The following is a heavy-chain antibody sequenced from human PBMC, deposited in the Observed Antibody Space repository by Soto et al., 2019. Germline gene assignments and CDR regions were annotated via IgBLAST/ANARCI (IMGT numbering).Heavy chain of an antibody. CDR3: ARGYCSGGSCLDY. D-gene: IGHD2-15*01. V-gene: IGHV1-8*01. J-gene: IGHJ4*02. CDR1: GYTFTSYD. Sequence: GASVKVSFKASGYTFTSYDINWLRQATGQGLEWMGWMNPNSGNTGYAQKFQGRVTMTRNTSISTAYMELSSLRSEDTAVYYCARGYCSGGSCLDYWGQGTLVTVSS. CDR2: MNPNSGNT.